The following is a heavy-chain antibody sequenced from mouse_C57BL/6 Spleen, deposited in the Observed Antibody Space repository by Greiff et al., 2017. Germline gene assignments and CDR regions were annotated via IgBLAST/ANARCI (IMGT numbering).Heavy chain of an antibody. J-gene: IGHJ2*01. CDR3: AREGFDY. Sequence: EVQLQESGPGLVKPSQSLSLTCSVTGYSITSGYYWNWIRQFPGNKLEWMGYISYDGSNNYNPSLKNRISITRDTSKNQFFLKLNSVTTEDTATYYCAREGFDYWGQGTTLTASS. CDR2: ISYDGSN. V-gene: IGHV3-6*01. CDR1: GYSITSGYY.